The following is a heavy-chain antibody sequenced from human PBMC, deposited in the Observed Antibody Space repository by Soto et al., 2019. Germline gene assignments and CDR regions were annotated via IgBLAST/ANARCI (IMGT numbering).Heavy chain of an antibody. D-gene: IGHD2-15*01. CDR1: GFTFSSYT. V-gene: IGHV3-23*01. J-gene: IGHJ4*01. CDR2: ISGSGGSP. Sequence: EVQVLESGGGLVQPGGSLRLSCAASGFTFSSYTMAWVRQAPGKGLEWVSSISGSGGSPYYADSVQGRFTISRDNYKNTVSLQMNSLRAEDTATYYCTEARCSGDTCYVPDYWGHGTLVIVSS. CDR3: TEARCSGDTCYVPDY.